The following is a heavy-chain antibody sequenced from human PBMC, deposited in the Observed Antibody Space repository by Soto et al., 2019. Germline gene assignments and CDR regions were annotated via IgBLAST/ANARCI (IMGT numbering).Heavy chain of an antibody. J-gene: IGHJ4*02. CDR3: ARRPRIAAAGNFDY. Sequence: QVQLQQWGAGLLKPSETLSLTCAVYGGSFSGYYWSWIRQPPGKGLEWIGEINHSGSTNYNPSLKTRVTLSVDTSKNQFSLKLSSVTAADTAVYYCARRPRIAAAGNFDYWGQGTLVTVSS. CDR1: GGSFSGYY. CDR2: INHSGST. D-gene: IGHD6-13*01. V-gene: IGHV4-34*01.